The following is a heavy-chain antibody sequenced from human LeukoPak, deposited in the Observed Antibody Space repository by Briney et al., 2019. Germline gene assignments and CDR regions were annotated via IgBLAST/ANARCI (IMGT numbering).Heavy chain of an antibody. CDR2: IYTDGRT. CDR1: GFTVSRHY. V-gene: IGHV3-53*01. Sequence: PGGYLRLSCAASGFTVSRHYMSWFRQAPGKGLEWVSAIYTDGRTFYADAAKGRFTISRDNPKNTLYLQMNSLRAEDTAMYYCATLWGGLGDIWGQGTVVTVSS. D-gene: IGHD7-27*01. J-gene: IGHJ3*02. CDR3: ATLWGGLGDI.